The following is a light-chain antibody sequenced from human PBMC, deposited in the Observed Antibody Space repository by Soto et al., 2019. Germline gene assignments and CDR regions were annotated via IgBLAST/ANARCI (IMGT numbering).Light chain of an antibody. V-gene: IGKV1-39*01. CDR1: HCVSSN. CDR3: QQTCSYPLT. Sequence: DILMTQSPASLSASLGGRATISCRASHCVSSNLNWYQQKPGQAPKLLIYAASSRETVIPYRFSGSGSGTDFTLTISSLQPEDFATYYCQQTCSYPLTFGGGTKVDI. J-gene: IGKJ4*01. CDR2: AAS.